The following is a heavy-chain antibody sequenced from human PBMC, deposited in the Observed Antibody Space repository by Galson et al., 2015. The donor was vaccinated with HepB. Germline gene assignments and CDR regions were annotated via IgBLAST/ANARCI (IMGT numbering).Heavy chain of an antibody. D-gene: IGHD4-17*01. Sequence: SETLSLTCTVSGGSISSFYWSWIRQPAGKGLEWIGRIYPTGSTNYNPSLKSRVTMSVDTSKNQFSLKLSSVTAADTAVYYCARDGGSYGDSYFDYWGQGTLVTVSS. CDR1: GGSISSFY. CDR2: IYPTGST. V-gene: IGHV4-4*07. J-gene: IGHJ4*02. CDR3: ARDGGSYGDSYFDY.